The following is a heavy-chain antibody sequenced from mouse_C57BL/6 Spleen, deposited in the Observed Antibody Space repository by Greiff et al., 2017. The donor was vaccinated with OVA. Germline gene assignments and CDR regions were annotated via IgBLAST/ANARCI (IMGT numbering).Heavy chain of an antibody. CDR1: GFSLTSYG. V-gene: IGHV2-2*01. J-gene: IGHJ1*03. CDR3: ARRNWDWYFDV. D-gene: IGHD4-1*01. CDR2: IWSGGST. Sequence: QVQLQQSGPGLVQPSQSLSITCTVSGFSLTSYGVPWVRQSPGKGLEWLGVIWSGGSTDYNAAFISRLSISKDNSKSQVFFKMNSLQADDTAIYYCARRNWDWYFDVWGTGTTVTVSS.